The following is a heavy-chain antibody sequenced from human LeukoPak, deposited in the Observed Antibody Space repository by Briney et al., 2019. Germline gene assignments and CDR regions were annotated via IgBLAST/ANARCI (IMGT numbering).Heavy chain of an antibody. CDR1: GFTFSSCT. J-gene: IGHJ4*03. V-gene: IGHV3-23*01. CDR3: TKDVQVGPTRGFFDF. Sequence: GGSLRLSCAASGFTFSSCTMSWVRQAPGKGLEWISVISATGFTTHHTDSVKGRFTISRDNSKSILYLQMDGLRAEDTAIYFCTKDVQVGPTRGFFDFWGQGTLVTVSS. D-gene: IGHD1-26*01. CDR2: ISATGFTT.